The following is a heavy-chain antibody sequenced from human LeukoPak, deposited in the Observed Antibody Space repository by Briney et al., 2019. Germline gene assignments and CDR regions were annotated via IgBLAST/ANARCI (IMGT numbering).Heavy chain of an antibody. J-gene: IGHJ4*02. CDR3: AVALKDRYFDY. CDR1: GYTCTGYY. CDR2: INPNSGGT. Sequence: ASVKVSCKASGYTCTGYYMHWVRQAPGQGLEWMGWINPNSGGTNYAQKFQGWVTMTRDTSISTAYMELSRLRSDDTAVYYCAVALKDRYFDYWGQGTLVTVSS. D-gene: IGHD2-15*01. V-gene: IGHV1-2*04.